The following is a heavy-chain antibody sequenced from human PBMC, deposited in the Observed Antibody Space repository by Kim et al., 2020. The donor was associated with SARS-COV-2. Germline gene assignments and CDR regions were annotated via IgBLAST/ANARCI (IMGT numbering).Heavy chain of an antibody. CDR2: ISGSGGST. J-gene: IGHJ4*02. D-gene: IGHD3-22*01. CDR3: AKGETYYYDSSGYPIDY. CDR1: GFTFSSYA. V-gene: IGHV3-23*01. Sequence: GGSLRLSCAASGFTFSSYAMSWVRQAPGKGLEWVSAISGSGGSTYYADSVKGRFTISRDNSKNTLYLQMNSLRAEDTAVYYCAKGETYYYDSSGYPIDYWGQGTLVTVSS.